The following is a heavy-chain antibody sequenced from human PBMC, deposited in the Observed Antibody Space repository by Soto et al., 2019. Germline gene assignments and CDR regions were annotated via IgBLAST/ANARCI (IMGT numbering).Heavy chain of an antibody. D-gene: IGHD6-19*01. V-gene: IGHV3-30-3*01. CDR2: ISNDETKK. Sequence: GGSLRLSCATSGYIFSSYEMNWVRQAPGKGLEWVAVISNDETKKYFADSVKGRVSISRDSSKNTVYLQMDSLRAEDTAVYYCARSIAVAGLDYWGPGTLVTVSS. CDR3: ARSIAVAGLDY. J-gene: IGHJ4*02. CDR1: GYIFSSYE.